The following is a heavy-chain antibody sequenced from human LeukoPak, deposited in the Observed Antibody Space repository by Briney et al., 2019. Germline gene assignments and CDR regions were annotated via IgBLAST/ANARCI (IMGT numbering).Heavy chain of an antibody. CDR3: ARHLSPRGYSYGWGYFDL. CDR2: IYYSGST. V-gene: IGHV4-39*01. Sequence: SETLSLTCTVSGGSISSSSYYWGWIRQPPGKGLEWIGSIYYSGSTYHNPSLKSRVTISVDTSKNQFSLKLSSVTAADTAVYYCARHLSPRGYSYGWGYFDLWGRGTLVTVSS. CDR1: GGSISSSSYY. D-gene: IGHD5-18*01. J-gene: IGHJ2*01.